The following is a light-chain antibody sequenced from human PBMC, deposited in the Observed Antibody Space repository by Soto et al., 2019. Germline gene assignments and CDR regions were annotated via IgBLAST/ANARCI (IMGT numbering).Light chain of an antibody. CDR1: SSDVGGYNF. Sequence: HSVLTQPASVSGSPGQSITISCTGTSSDVGGYNFVSWYQQHPGKAPKLMIYEVTSRPSGVSNRFSGSKSGNTASLTISGLQAEDEADYYCNSYTTISTLVFGTGTKVTV. V-gene: IGLV2-14*03. J-gene: IGLJ1*01. CDR3: NSYTTISTLV. CDR2: EVT.